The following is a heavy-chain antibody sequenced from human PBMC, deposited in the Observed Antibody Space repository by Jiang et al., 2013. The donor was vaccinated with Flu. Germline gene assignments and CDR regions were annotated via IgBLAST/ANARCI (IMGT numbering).Heavy chain of an antibody. Sequence: EVKKPGASVKVSCKASGGSFNSFTFSWVRQAPGQGPEWMGAFIPVFDTSYYAPKFEGRVTIIADDSTASVFLEVSGLTSEDTAMYYCARNHEPGTGAEYFREWGPGTLVTVSS. V-gene: IGHV1-69*13. CDR3: ARNHEPGTGAEYFRE. CDR2: FIPVFDTS. CDR1: GGSFNSFT. D-gene: IGHD6-13*01. J-gene: IGHJ1*01.